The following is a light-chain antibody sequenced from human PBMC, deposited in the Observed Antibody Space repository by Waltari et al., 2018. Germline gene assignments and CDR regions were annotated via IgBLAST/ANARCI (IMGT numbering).Light chain of an antibody. CDR2: GKN. CDR3: SSRDSSASHVL. Sequence: SSELTQDPAVSVALGQTVRNTCQGASLRTSYASWYQQKSGQAPILVLVGKNKRPSGIPDRFSGYNSETTTSLTITGAQAEDEADYYCSSRDSSASHVLFAGGTKLTVL. CDR1: SLRTSY. J-gene: IGLJ2*01. V-gene: IGLV3-19*01.